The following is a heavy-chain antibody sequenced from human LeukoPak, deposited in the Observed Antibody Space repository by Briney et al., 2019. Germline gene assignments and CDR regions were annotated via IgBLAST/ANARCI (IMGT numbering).Heavy chain of an antibody. J-gene: IGHJ5*02. Sequence: ASVTVSCTASGGTFSSYAISWVRQAPGQGLEWMGGIIPIFGTANYAQKFQGRVTITADKSTSTAYMELSSLRSEDTAVYYCARDIVVVPAAMPYNWFDPWGQGTLVTVSS. CDR1: GGTFSSYA. CDR3: ARDIVVVPAAMPYNWFDP. CDR2: IIPIFGTA. D-gene: IGHD2-2*01. V-gene: IGHV1-69*06.